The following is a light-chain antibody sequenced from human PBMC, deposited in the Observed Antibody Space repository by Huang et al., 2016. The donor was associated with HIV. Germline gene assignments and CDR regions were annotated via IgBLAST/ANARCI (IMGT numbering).Light chain of an antibody. Sequence: EIVMTQSPATLSVSPGERATLSCRARQSVGSNLAWYQQKPGQAPRLLIYGASTRATGIPARFSGSGSGTEFTLTISSLQSEDSAVYYCQQYNNWPPLTFGGGTKVEIK. CDR3: QQYNNWPPLT. CDR1: QSVGSN. J-gene: IGKJ4*01. CDR2: GAS. V-gene: IGKV3-15*01.